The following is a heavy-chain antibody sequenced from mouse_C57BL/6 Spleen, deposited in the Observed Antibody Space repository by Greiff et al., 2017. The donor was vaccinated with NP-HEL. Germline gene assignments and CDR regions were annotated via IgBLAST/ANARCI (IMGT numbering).Heavy chain of an antibody. CDR3: TRSQLGRRYFDY. J-gene: IGHJ2*01. CDR2: IDPETGGT. CDR1: GYTFTDYE. D-gene: IGHD4-1*02. Sequence: VQLQQSGAELVRPGASVTLSCKASGYTFTDYEMHWVKQTPVHGLEWIGAIDPETGGTAYNQKFKGKAILTADKSSSTAYMELRSLTSEDSAVYYCTRSQLGRRYFDYWGQGTTLTVSS. V-gene: IGHV1-15*01.